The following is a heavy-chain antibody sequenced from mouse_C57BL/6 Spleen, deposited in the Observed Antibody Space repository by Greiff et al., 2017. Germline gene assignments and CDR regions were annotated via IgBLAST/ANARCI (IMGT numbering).Heavy chain of an antibody. CDR3: ARYGIYYGYSYAMDY. D-gene: IGHD2-3*01. J-gene: IGHJ4*01. Sequence: QVQLQQSGAELVRPGASVKLSCKASGYTFTDYYINWVKQRPGQGLEWIARIYPGSGNTYYNEKFKGKATLTAEKSSSTAYMQLSSLTSEDSAFYFCARYGIYYGYSYAMDYWGQGTSVTVAS. CDR2: IYPGSGNT. V-gene: IGHV1-76*01. CDR1: GYTFTDYY.